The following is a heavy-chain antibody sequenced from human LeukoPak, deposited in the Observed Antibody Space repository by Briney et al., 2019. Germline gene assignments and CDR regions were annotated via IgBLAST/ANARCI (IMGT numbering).Heavy chain of an antibody. J-gene: IGHJ4*02. CDR2: INPNSGGT. Sequence: ASVKVSCNASGYTFTGYYMHWVRHPPGQGLEWMGWINPNSGGTNYAQTFQGRVTMTRDTSISTAYMELSRLRSDDTAVYYCARAVWVGPFDYWGQGTLVTVSS. D-gene: IGHD3-16*01. CDR1: GYTFTGYY. V-gene: IGHV1-2*02. CDR3: ARAVWVGPFDY.